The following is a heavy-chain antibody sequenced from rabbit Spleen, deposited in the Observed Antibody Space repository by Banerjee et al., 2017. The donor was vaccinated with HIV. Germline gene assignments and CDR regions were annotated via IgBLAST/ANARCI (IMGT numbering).Heavy chain of an antibody. D-gene: IGHD2-1*01. CDR2: IEPIFGNT. CDR1: GLDSRTKG. Sequence: QEQLVESGGGLVQPGGPLKFTSPPLGLDSRTKGVSWSRRAPGKGLEWIGYIEPIFGNTYYANWVNGRFTISSHNAQNTLYLQLSSLTAADTATYFCVRDQAGDADYGPYYLNLWGPGTLVTVS. CDR3: VRDQAGDADYGPYYLNL. J-gene: IGHJ4*01. V-gene: IGHV1S47*01.